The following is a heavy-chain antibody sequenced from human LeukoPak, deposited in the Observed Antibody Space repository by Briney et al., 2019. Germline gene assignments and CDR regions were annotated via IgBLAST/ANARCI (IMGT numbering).Heavy chain of an antibody. Sequence: ASVKVSCKASGYTFTSYGISWVRQAPGQGLEWMGRTSAYNGNTNYAQILQGRVTMTTDTSTSTAYMELRSLRSDDTAVYYCARDSYGGTTGYWGQGTLVTVSS. J-gene: IGHJ4*02. CDR2: TSAYNGNT. V-gene: IGHV1-18*01. D-gene: IGHD4-23*01. CDR3: ARDSYGGTTGY. CDR1: GYTFTSYG.